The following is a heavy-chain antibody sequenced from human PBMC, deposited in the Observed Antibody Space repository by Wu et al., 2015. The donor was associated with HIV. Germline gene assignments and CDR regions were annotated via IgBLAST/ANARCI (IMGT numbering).Heavy chain of an antibody. V-gene: IGHV1-2*02. CDR3: AGYSSGYNWLRY. CDR1: GYAFTSYY. Sequence: QVQLVQSGAEMKKPGASVNISCEASGYAFTSYYIHWVRQAPGQGLEWMGWLHPSNGDTKYAPSFQGRVTMTLDTSINTAYMELNRLRSDDTAVYYCAGYSSGYNWLRYWGQGTLVTVSS. CDR2: LHPSNGDT. D-gene: IGHD6-19*01. J-gene: IGHJ4*02.